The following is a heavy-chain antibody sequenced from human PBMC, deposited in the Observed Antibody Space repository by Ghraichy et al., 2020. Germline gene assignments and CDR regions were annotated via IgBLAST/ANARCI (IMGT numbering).Heavy chain of an antibody. V-gene: IGHV3-53*01. D-gene: IGHD3-10*01. CDR3: AARHGPNYYLDY. CDR2: IYNNGGT. J-gene: IGHJ4*02. Sequence: GESLNISCAASGFTVSNNHMTWVRQAPGKGLEWVSVIYNNGGTYYADSVKGRFTISRDSYKNTLYLQMNHLRAEDTAVYYCAARHGPNYYLDYWGQGTLVTVSS. CDR1: GFTVSNNH.